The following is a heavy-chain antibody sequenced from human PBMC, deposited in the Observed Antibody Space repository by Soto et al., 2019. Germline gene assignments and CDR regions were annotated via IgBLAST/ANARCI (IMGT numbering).Heavy chain of an antibody. D-gene: IGHD6-19*01. Sequence: ASVKVSCKVYGYTLTELSMHWVRQAPGKGLEWMGGFDPEDGETIYAQKFQGRVTMTEDTSTDTAYMELSSLRSEDTAVYYCATDLYHSSGWYYFDYWGQGTLVTVSS. CDR2: FDPEDGET. V-gene: IGHV1-24*01. CDR1: GYTLTELS. CDR3: ATDLYHSSGWYYFDY. J-gene: IGHJ4*02.